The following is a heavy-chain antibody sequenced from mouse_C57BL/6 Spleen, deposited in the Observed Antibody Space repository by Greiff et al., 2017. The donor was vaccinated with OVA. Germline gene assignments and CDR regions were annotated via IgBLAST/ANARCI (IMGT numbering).Heavy chain of an antibody. CDR1: GFTFSDYG. CDR3: ARHHYYGSGYFDV. Sequence: DVKLVESGGGLVQPGGSLKLSCAASGFTFSDYGMAWVRQAPRKGPEWVAFISNLAYSIYYADPVTGRFTISRENAKNTLYLEMSSLRSEDTAMYYCARHHYYGSGYFDVWGTGTTVTVSS. J-gene: IGHJ1*03. CDR2: ISNLAYSI. V-gene: IGHV5-15*01. D-gene: IGHD1-1*01.